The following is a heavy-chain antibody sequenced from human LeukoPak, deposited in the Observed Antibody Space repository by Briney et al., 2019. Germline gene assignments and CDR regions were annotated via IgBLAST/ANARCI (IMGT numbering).Heavy chain of an antibody. Sequence: PGVSLRLSCAASGFTFSSYGMSWVRQAPGKGLEWVSAISGSGGSTYYADSVKGRFTISRDNSKNTLYLQMNSPRAEDTAVYYCARLITMVRGVIRGAFDYWGQGTLVTVSS. J-gene: IGHJ4*02. V-gene: IGHV3-23*01. CDR2: ISGSGGST. D-gene: IGHD3-10*01. CDR3: ARLITMVRGVIRGAFDY. CDR1: GFTFSSYG.